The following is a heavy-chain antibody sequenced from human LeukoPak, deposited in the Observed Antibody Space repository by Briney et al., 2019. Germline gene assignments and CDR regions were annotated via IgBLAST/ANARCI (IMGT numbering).Heavy chain of an antibody. CDR2: ISSCSSDI. J-gene: IGHJ4*02. D-gene: IGHD5-18*01. V-gene: IGHV3-21*01. CDR1: GFTFSTYS. Sequence: GGSLRLSCAASGFTFSTYSMTWVRQAPGKGLEWVSSISSCSSDISYADSVKGRFTISRDNAKYSLYLQVNSLRAEDTAVYDCARLTGVVNAFDYWGQGTLVTVSS. CDR3: ARLTGVVNAFDY.